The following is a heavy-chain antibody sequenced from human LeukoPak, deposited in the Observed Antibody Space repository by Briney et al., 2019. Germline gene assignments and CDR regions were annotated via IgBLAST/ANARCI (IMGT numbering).Heavy chain of an antibody. CDR1: GYSFTSYW. D-gene: IGHD2-2*01. CDR3: ARGIGYCSSTSCLRTYYYYGMDV. J-gene: IGHJ6*02. Sequence: GESLKISCKGSGYSFTSYWIGWVRQMPGKGPEWMGIIYPGDSDTRYSPSFQGQVTISADKSISTAYLQWSSLKASDTAMYYCARGIGYCSSTSCLRTYYYYGMDVWGQGTTVTVSS. CDR2: IYPGDSDT. V-gene: IGHV5-51*01.